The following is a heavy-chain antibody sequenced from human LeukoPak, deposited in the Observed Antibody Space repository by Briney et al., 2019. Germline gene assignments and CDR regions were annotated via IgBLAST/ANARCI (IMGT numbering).Heavy chain of an antibody. J-gene: IGHJ4*02. CDR3: ARESVLRYFDQ. V-gene: IGHV3-21*01. CDR2: ISSSSSYI. Sequence: PGGSLRLSCAASGFTFSSYSMSWVRQAPGKGLEWVSSISSSSSYIYYADSVKGRFTISRDNAKNSLYLQMNSLSAEDTSVYYCARESVLRYFDQWGQGTLVTVSS. CDR1: GFTFSSYS. D-gene: IGHD3-9*01.